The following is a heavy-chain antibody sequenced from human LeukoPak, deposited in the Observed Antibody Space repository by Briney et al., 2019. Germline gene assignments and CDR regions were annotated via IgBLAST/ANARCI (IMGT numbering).Heavy chain of an antibody. Sequence: PGGSLRLSCAASGFTFDDYAMHWVRQAPGKGLEWVSGISWNSGSIGYADSAKGRFTISRDNAKNSLYLQMNSLRAEDTALYYCAKGIAAAKPTLYYFDYWGQGTLVTVSS. J-gene: IGHJ4*02. CDR1: GFTFDDYA. D-gene: IGHD6-13*01. CDR2: ISWNSGSI. CDR3: AKGIAAAKPTLYYFDY. V-gene: IGHV3-9*01.